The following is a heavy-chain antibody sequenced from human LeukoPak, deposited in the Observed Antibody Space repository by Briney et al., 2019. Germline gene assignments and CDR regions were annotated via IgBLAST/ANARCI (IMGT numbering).Heavy chain of an antibody. CDR2: ISYDGSNK. CDR1: GFTFSSYG. CDR3: AKGSQQLVIDY. Sequence: GGSLRLSCAASGFTFSSYGMHWVRQAPGKGLEWVAVISYDGSNKYYADSVKGRFTISRDNSKNTLYLQMNSLRAEDTAVYYCAKGSQQLVIDYWGQGTLVTVSS. V-gene: IGHV3-30*18. D-gene: IGHD6-13*01. J-gene: IGHJ4*02.